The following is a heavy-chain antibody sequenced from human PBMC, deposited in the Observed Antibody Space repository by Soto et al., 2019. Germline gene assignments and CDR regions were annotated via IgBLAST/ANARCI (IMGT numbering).Heavy chain of an antibody. CDR3: GSPGYVDY. V-gene: IGHV4-34*01. Sequence: QVQLQEWGAGLLKPSETLSLTCAVYGGSFSGYYWSWIRQPPGKGLVWIGEINHSGSTNYNPSLKSRVTISVDTSKNQFSLKLSSVTAADTAVYYCGSPGYVDYWGQGTLVTVSS. J-gene: IGHJ4*02. CDR2: INHSGST. D-gene: IGHD2-2*01. CDR1: GGSFSGYY.